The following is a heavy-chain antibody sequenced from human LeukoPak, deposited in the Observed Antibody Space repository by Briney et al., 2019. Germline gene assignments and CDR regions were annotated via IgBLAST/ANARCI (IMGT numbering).Heavy chain of an antibody. Sequence: PGGSLRLSCAVSGITLSNYGMSWVRQAPGNGLEWVAGVSGSGGGTNYADSVKGRFTISRDSPKNTLYLQMNSLRAEDTAVYFCAKRGVVIRVILVGFHKEAYYFDSWGQGALVTVSS. CDR1: GITLSNYG. V-gene: IGHV3-23*01. CDR3: AKRGVVIRVILVGFHKEAYYFDS. J-gene: IGHJ4*02. CDR2: VSGSGGGT. D-gene: IGHD3-22*01.